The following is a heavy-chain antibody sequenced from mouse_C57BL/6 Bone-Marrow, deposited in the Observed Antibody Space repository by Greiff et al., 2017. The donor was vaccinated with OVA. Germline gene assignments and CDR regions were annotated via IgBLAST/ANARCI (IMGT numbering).Heavy chain of an antibody. CDR1: VYSITSDY. V-gene: IGHV3-8*01. CDR2: ISYSGST. Sequence: VQLKESGPGLAKPSQTLSLTCSVTVYSITSDYWNWIRKFPGTKLEYMGYISYSGSTYYNPSLKSRISITRDTSKNQYYLQLNSVTTEATATYYCARSLYYGSPFFDYWGQGTTLTVSS. J-gene: IGHJ2*01. D-gene: IGHD1-1*01. CDR3: ARSLYYGSPFFDY.